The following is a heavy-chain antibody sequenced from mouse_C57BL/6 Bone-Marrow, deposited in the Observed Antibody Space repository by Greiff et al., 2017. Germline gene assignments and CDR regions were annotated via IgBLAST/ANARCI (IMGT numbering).Heavy chain of an antibody. CDR2: INPGNGGT. CDR3: PRWWFPIMFCAIDD. V-gene: IGHV1-54*01. D-gene: IGHD1-1*02. Sequence: QVQLQQSGAELVRPGTSVKLSCKASGYALTNDFIEWVKQRPGQGLEWIGLINPGNGGTEYNAKFKGKATLTADKSSSTAYMQLSSLTSEDSAVYFCPRWWFPIMFCAIDDWGKGTTVTVSS. J-gene: IGHJ4*01. CDR1: GYALTNDF.